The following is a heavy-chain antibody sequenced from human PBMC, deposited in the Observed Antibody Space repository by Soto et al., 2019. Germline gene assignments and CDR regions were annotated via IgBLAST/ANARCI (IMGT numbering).Heavy chain of an antibody. V-gene: IGHV1-69*01. CDR1: GGTFSSYA. J-gene: IGHJ6*02. CDR2: IIPIFGTA. CDR3: ARGFSYDVWSALHYDYGMDV. Sequence: QVQLVQSGAEVKKPGSSVKVSCKASGGTFSSYAISWVRQAPGQGLEWMGGIIPIFGTANHAQKFQGRVTITADEATSTAYMELSRVRYEGTAVYYCARGFSYDVWSALHYDYGMDVWGQGPTVTVSS. D-gene: IGHD3-3*01.